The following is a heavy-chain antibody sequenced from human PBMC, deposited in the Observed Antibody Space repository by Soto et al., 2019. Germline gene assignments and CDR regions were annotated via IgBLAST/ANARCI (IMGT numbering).Heavy chain of an antibody. J-gene: IGHJ6*02. D-gene: IGHD4-17*01. Sequence: PSETLSLTCTVSGGSISSYYWSWIRQPPGKGLEWIGYIYHSGSTDYNPSLKSRVTISVDTSKNQFSLRLSSVTAADTAVYYCARHGYGDYSKAYYYYGMDVWGQGTPVTVSS. V-gene: IGHV4-59*08. CDR3: ARHGYGDYSKAYYYYGMDV. CDR2: IYHSGST. CDR1: GGSISSYY.